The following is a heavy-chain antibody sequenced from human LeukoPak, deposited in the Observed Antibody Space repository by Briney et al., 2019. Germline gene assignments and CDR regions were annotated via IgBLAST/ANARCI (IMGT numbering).Heavy chain of an antibody. J-gene: IGHJ4*02. V-gene: IGHV1-2*02. D-gene: IGHD6-19*01. CDR3: ARDLPGWYYFDY. Sequence: VASVKVSCKASGYTFTGYYMHWVRQAPGQGLEWMGWINPNSGGTNYAQKFQGRVTMTRDTSISTAYMELSRLRAEDTAVYYCARDLPGWYYFDYWGQGTLVTVSS. CDR1: GYTFTGYY. CDR2: INPNSGGT.